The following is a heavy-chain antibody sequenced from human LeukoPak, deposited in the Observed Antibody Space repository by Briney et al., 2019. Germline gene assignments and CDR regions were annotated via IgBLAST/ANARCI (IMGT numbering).Heavy chain of an antibody. V-gene: IGHV1-18*01. CDR1: GYTFTSYG. Sequence: ASVKVSCKASGYTFTSYGISWVRQAPGQGLEWMGWISAYNGNTNYAQKLQSRVTMTTDTSTSTAYMELRSLRSDDTAVYYCARGGPTPTGWFGELLPNFNDPYGMDVWGQGTTVTVSS. CDR2: ISAYNGNT. J-gene: IGHJ6*02. D-gene: IGHD3-10*01. CDR3: ARGGPTPTGWFGELLPNFNDPYGMDV.